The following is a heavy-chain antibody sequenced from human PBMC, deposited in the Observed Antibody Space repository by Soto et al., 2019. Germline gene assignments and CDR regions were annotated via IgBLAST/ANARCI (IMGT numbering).Heavy chain of an antibody. V-gene: IGHV3-48*02. CDR3: ARTAEYYYGPGYYYGMDV. D-gene: IGHD3-10*01. CDR1: GFTFSSYS. J-gene: IGHJ6*02. CDR2: ISSSSSTI. Sequence: EVQLVESGGGLVQPGGSLRLSCAASGFTFSSYSMNWVRQAPWKGLEWVSYISSSSSTIYYADSVKGRFTISRDNAKNSLYLQMNSLRDEDTAVYYCARTAEYYYGPGYYYGMDVWGQGTTVTVSS.